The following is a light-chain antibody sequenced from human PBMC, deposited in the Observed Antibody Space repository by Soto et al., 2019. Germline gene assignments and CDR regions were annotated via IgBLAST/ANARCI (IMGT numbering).Light chain of an antibody. V-gene: IGKV1-39*01. Sequence: DIQMTQSPSSLSASVGDRVTITCRASQSISSYLNWYEQKRWRAPKLRIYAASVLQSGVPAGFSGSGSGTDFPLTISSLPPEDFATYYCQQSYSTLTFGGGTKVDIK. CDR2: AAS. CDR1: QSISSY. J-gene: IGKJ4*01. CDR3: QQSYSTLT.